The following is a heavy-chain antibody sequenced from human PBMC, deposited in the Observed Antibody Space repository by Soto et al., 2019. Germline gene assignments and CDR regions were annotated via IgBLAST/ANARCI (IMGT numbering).Heavy chain of an antibody. V-gene: IGHV4-4*02. CDR1: GGSISSINW. Sequence: QVQLQESGPGLVKPSGTLSLTCAVSGGSISSINWWSWVRQPPGKGLEWIGEIYPSGSTNYNPSLKSRVTISLDKSKNQFSLKLSSVTAADTAVYYCARDISRILQANDHYGIDVWGQGTTVTVSS. D-gene: IGHD2-15*01. J-gene: IGHJ6*02. CDR3: ARDISRILQANDHYGIDV. CDR2: IYPSGST.